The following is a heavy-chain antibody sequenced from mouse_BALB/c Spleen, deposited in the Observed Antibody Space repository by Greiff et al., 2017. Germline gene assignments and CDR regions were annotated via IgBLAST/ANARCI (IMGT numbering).Heavy chain of an antibody. CDR3: ARSLYDYDVAD. Sequence: VQLKQSGAELVKPGASVKLSCTASGFNIKDTYMHWVKQRPEQGLEWIGRIDPANGNTKYDPKFQGKATITADTSSNTAYLQLSSLTSEDTAVYYCARSLYDYDVADWGQGTLVTVSA. V-gene: IGHV14-3*02. D-gene: IGHD2-4*01. CDR2: IDPANGNT. CDR1: GFNIKDTY. J-gene: IGHJ3*01.